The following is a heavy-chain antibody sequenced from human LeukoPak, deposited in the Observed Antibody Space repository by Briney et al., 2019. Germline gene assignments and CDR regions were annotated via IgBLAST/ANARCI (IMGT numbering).Heavy chain of an antibody. CDR2: IKEDGSEK. D-gene: IGHD1-20*01. CDR3: ARLLVYNSGGEAFDH. CDR1: VHPLSRYW. Sequence: GGSLSLSCAPSVHPLSRYWMRWARHAPERGVEWVAYIKEDGSEKYYVDSVKGRFTISRDNAKNSLYLQMNSLRAEDTAVYYCARLLVYNSGGEAFDHWGQGTLVTVSS. J-gene: IGHJ4*02. V-gene: IGHV3-7*01.